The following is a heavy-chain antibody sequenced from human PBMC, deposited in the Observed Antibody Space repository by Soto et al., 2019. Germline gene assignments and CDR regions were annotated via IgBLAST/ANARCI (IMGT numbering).Heavy chain of an antibody. CDR2: INPYRGAT. D-gene: IGHD5-12*01. V-gene: IGHV1-2*04. J-gene: IGHJ5*02. Sequence: QVQLVQSGAEVKKPGASVNVSCKASAHTFSDYYVHWVRQAPGQGLEWMGWINPYRGATDYAQNLHECVTMSGDAFGGTAYLELTTLVSDDMAVYDCARARANLAPNWFVRWGQRTLVIVFS. CDR1: AHTFSDYY. CDR3: ARARANLAPNWFVR.